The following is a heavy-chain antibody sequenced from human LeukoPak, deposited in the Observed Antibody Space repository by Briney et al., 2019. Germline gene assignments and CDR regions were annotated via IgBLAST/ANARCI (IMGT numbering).Heavy chain of an antibody. CDR1: GYTFTGYY. J-gene: IGHJ4*02. CDR2: INPNSGGT. CDR3: ARDIMVVTATPGIDY. V-gene: IGHV1-2*02. Sequence: ASVKVSCKASGYTFTGYYMHWVRQAPGQGLEWMGWINPNSGGTNYAQKFQGRVTMTRDTSISTAYMELSSLRAEDTAVYYCARDIMVVTATPGIDYWGQGTLVTVSS. D-gene: IGHD2-15*01.